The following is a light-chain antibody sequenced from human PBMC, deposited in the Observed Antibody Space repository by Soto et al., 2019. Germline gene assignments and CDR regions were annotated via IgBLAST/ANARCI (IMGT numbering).Light chain of an antibody. CDR1: QGISSY. V-gene: IGKV1-9*01. J-gene: IGKJ1*01. CDR3: QHSSYYPRT. Sequence: DIQLTQSPSFLSASVGDRVTITCRASQGISSYLDWYQQKPGQAPKVMIYAASSLQSGVPSRFSGSGSGTEFTLTISSLQPEDSATYYCQHSSYYPRTFGQGTKVEIK. CDR2: AAS.